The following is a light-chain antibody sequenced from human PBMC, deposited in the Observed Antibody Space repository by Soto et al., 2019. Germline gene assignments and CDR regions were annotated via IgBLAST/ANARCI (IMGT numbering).Light chain of an antibody. CDR1: SSDVGAYDY. CDR3: CSYAGSSYV. J-gene: IGLJ1*01. CDR2: DVS. V-gene: IGLV2-8*01. Sequence: QSALTQPPSASGSPGQSVTISCTGTSSDVGAYDYVSWYQQHPGKAPKLMIYDVSKRPSGVPDRFSGSKSGNTASLTISGLQAEDEADYYCCSYAGSSYVFGTGTKLTVL.